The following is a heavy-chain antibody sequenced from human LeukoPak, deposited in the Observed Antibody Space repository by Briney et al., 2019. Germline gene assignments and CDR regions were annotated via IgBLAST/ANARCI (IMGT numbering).Heavy chain of an antibody. Sequence: SETLSLTCTVSGGSMSSYYWSWIRQPPGKGLEWTGYIYSGGSTNYNSSLKSRVTISEDTSKNHFSLKLRSVTAADTAMYYCARGAHVAEYWGQGTLVTVSS. CDR3: ARGAHVAEY. D-gene: IGHD2-21*01. CDR2: IYSGGST. CDR1: GGSMSSYY. V-gene: IGHV4-59*01. J-gene: IGHJ4*02.